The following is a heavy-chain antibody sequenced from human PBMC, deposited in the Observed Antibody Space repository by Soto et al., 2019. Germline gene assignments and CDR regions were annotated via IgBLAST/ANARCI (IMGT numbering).Heavy chain of an antibody. V-gene: IGHV1-46*03. CDR2: INPSGGST. CDR3: ASAYYYDSSGPGAFDI. Sequence: GASVKVSCKASGYTFTSYYMHWVRQAPGQGLEWMGIINPSGGSTSYAQKFQGRVTMTRDTSTSTVYMELSSLRSEDTAVYYCASAYYYDSSGPGAFDIWGQGTMVTVSS. D-gene: IGHD3-22*01. J-gene: IGHJ3*02. CDR1: GYTFTSYY.